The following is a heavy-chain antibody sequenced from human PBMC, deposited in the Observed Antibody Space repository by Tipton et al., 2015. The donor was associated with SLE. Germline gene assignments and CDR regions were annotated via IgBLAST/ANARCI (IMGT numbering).Heavy chain of an antibody. CDR2: INHSGST. Sequence: TLSLTCAVYGGSFSGCYWSWIRQPPGKGLEWIGEINHSGSTNYNPSLKSRVTISVDTSKNQFSLKLSSVTAADTAVYYCARGIYDFWSGYPHYLDYWGQGTLVTVSS. V-gene: IGHV4-34*01. J-gene: IGHJ4*02. D-gene: IGHD3-3*01. CDR3: ARGIYDFWSGYPHYLDY. CDR1: GGSFSGCY.